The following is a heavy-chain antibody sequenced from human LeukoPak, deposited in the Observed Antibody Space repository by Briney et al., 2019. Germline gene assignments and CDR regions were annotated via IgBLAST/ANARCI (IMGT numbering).Heavy chain of an antibody. D-gene: IGHD5-18*01. J-gene: IGHJ6*02. CDR1: GFTFSSYA. Sequence: GSLRLSCAASGFTFSSYAMSWVRQPPGKGLEWIREINHSGSTNYNPSLKSRVTISVDTSKNQFSLKLSSVTAADTAVYYCARLVGRGYSYGYWYYYYGMDVWGQGTTVTVSS. CDR2: INHSGST. V-gene: IGHV4-34*01. CDR3: ARLVGRGYSYGYWYYYYGMDV.